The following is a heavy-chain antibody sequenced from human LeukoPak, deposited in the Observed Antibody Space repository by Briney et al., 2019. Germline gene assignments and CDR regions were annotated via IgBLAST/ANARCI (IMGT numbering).Heavy chain of an antibody. CDR1: GGTFSGYA. V-gene: IGHV1-69*13. D-gene: IGHD6-6*01. J-gene: IGHJ4*02. Sequence: SVKVSCKASGGTFSGYAISWVRQAPGQGLEWMGGIIPIFGTANYAQKFQGRVTITADESTSTVYMELSSLRSEDTAVYYCARLESIAARRGDYWGQGTLVTVSS. CDR2: IIPIFGTA. CDR3: ARLESIAARRGDY.